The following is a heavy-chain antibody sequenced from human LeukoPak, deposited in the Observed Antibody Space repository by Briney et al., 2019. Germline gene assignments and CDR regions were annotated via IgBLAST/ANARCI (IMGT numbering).Heavy chain of an antibody. D-gene: IGHD3-10*01. Sequence: RSGGSLRLSCAASGFTFSSYSVNWVRQAPGKGLEWVSSISSSSSYIYYADSVKGRFTISRDNAKNSLHLQMNSLRAEDTAVYYCARGPLYGSGSYYRGLWGQGTLVTVSS. J-gene: IGHJ4*02. V-gene: IGHV3-21*01. CDR1: GFTFSSYS. CDR3: ARGPLYGSGSYYRGL. CDR2: ISSSSSYI.